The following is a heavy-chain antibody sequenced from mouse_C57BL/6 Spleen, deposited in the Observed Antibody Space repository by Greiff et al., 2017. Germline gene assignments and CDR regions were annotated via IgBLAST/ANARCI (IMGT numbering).Heavy chain of an antibody. Sequence: EVKLVESGGGLVKPGGSLKLSCAASGFTFSSYAMSWVRQTPEKRLEWVATISDGGSYTYYPDNVKGRFTISRDNAKNNLYLQMSHLKSEDTAMYYCARDGHYYGSSHWYFDVWGTGTTVTVSS. CDR3: ARDGHYYGSSHWYFDV. V-gene: IGHV5-4*01. CDR1: GFTFSSYA. D-gene: IGHD1-1*01. J-gene: IGHJ1*03. CDR2: ISDGGSYT.